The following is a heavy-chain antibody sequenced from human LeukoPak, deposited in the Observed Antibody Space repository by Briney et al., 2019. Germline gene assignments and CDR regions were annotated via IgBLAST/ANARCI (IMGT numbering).Heavy chain of an antibody. CDR2: MNPNSGNT. V-gene: IGHV1-8*03. D-gene: IGHD6-19*01. J-gene: IGHJ4*02. CDR1: GYTFTGYY. CDR3: ARGRGVAGTGKFDY. Sequence: ASVKVSCKASGYTFTGYYMHWVRQATGQGLEWMGWMNPNSGNTGYAQKFQGRVTITRNTSISTAYMELSSLRSEDTAVYYCARGRGVAGTGKFDYWGQGTLVTVSS.